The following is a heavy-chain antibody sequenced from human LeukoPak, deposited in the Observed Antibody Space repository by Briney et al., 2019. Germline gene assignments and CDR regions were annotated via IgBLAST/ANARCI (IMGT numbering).Heavy chain of an antibody. V-gene: IGHV4-59*08. D-gene: IGHD1-7*01. CDR3: ARHKSGTTADY. CDR1: GGSISSFY. Sequence: SETLSLTCSVSGGSISSFYWNWIRQPPGKGLEWIGYISYSGSTVCNPSLKSRVTISLDTSKNQFSLNLSSMTAADTAVYYCARHKSGTTADYWGQGTLVTVSS. CDR2: ISYSGST. J-gene: IGHJ4*02.